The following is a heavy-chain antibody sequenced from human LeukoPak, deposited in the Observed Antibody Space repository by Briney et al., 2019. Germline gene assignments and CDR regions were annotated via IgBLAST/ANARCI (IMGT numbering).Heavy chain of an antibody. CDR1: GFTFSSYG. V-gene: IGHV3-30*03. CDR2: ISYDGSNK. D-gene: IGHD3-3*01. J-gene: IGHJ4*02. Sequence: GGSLRLSCAASGFTFSSYGMHWVRQAPGKGLEWVAVISYDGSNKYYADSVKGRFTISRDNSKNMLYLQMNSLRAEDTAVYYCARDFTPEWFDIHWGQGTLVTVS. CDR3: ARDFTPEWFDIH.